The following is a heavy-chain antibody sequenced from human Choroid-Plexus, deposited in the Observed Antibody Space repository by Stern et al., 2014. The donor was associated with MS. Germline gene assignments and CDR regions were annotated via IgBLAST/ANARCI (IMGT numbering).Heavy chain of an antibody. J-gene: IGHJ5*02. V-gene: IGHV3-30*18. CDR1: GFTFGSCA. Sequence: VQLVQSGGGVVQPGRPLRLSCVASGFTFGSCAMHWVRQAPGKGLEWVAGVSYDGSNKYYETSVKGRFTISRDNSQNTLYMQMSGLSPEDTAVYYCAKDRQYLTYFFDHWGQGSLVTVSS. CDR2: VSYDGSNK. D-gene: IGHD2/OR15-2a*01. CDR3: AKDRQYLTYFFDH.